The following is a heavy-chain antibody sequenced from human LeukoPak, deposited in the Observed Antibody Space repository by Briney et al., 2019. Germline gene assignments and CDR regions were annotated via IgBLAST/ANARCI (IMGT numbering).Heavy chain of an antibody. Sequence: SETLSLTCSVSGDSITGHYLTWIRQPPGNGLEWIGYISHIGSANYNPSLKSRVTISADTSKNQFSLRLSSVTAADTAVYYCARRDSGFSYFDYWGQGTLVTVSS. CDR3: ARRDSGFSYFDY. J-gene: IGHJ4*02. V-gene: IGHV4-59*11. CDR1: GDSITGHY. CDR2: ISHIGSA. D-gene: IGHD3-22*01.